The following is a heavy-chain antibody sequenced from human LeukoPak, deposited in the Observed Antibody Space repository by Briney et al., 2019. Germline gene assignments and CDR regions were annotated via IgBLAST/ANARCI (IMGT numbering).Heavy chain of an antibody. D-gene: IGHD5-24*01. CDR2: IIPIFGTA. V-gene: IGHV1-69*13. Sequence: SVKVSYKASGGTFSSYAISWVRQAPGQGLEWMGGIIPIFGTANYAQKFQGRVTITADESTSTAYMELSSLRSEDTAVYYRAGRDGYNLEYFQHWGQGTLVTVSS. J-gene: IGHJ1*01. CDR1: GGTFSSYA. CDR3: AGRDGYNLEYFQH.